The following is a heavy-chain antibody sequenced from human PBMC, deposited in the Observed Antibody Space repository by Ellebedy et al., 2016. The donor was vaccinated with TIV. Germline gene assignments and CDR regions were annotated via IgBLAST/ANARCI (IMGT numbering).Heavy chain of an antibody. Sequence: GESLKISCAASGFTFSSNWMSWVRQAPGKGLEWVANINQDGSEKYYVDSVKGRFTISRDNAQKSLDLQMSSLRAEDTAVYYCTRDPHRYCSRVSCPSDYWGHGILVTVSS. V-gene: IGHV3-7*01. D-gene: IGHD2-15*01. CDR3: TRDPHRYCSRVSCPSDY. CDR1: GFTFSSNW. J-gene: IGHJ4*01. CDR2: INQDGSEK.